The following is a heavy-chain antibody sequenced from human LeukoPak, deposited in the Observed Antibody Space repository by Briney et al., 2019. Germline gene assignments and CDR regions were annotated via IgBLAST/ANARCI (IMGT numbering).Heavy chain of an antibody. Sequence: GGSLRLSCAASGFNFRNYWMSWVRQAPGKGLEWVANVNQDGTYKYYVDSVKGRFTISRDDARNSLYLQMNSLRAEDTAVYYCARDCETHCAFDPPDYWGQGTLVTVSS. CDR2: VNQDGTYK. V-gene: IGHV3-7*01. D-gene: IGHD3-9*01. CDR3: ARDCETHCAFDPPDY. CDR1: GFNFRNYW. J-gene: IGHJ4*02.